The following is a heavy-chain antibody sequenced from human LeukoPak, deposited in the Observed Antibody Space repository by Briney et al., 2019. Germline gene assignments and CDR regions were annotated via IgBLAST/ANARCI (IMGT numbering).Heavy chain of an antibody. CDR3: VEAPNPYYSDD. CDR2: IYNSGTT. Sequence: SETLSLTCTVSGGSISSSTYYWNWIRQYPGKGLEWIGYIYNSGTTYYNPSLKSRVTISVDTSKNQFSLKLNSMSAADTAVYYCVEAPNPYYSDDWGQGTLVTVSS. CDR1: GGSISSSTYY. J-gene: IGHJ4*02. D-gene: IGHD5-24*01. V-gene: IGHV4-31*03.